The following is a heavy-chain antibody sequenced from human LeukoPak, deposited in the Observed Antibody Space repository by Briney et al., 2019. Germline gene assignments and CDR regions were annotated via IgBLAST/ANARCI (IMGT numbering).Heavy chain of an antibody. CDR1: GFTFTSYW. Sequence: GGSLRLSCAASGFTFTSYWMHWVRQAPGKGLVWVSRINSDGSSTSYADSVKGRFTISRDNAKNTLYLQMNSLRAEDTAVYYCARDRGSRSWFDPWGQGTLVTVSS. CDR3: ARDRGSRSWFDP. V-gene: IGHV3-74*01. D-gene: IGHD1-26*01. J-gene: IGHJ5*02. CDR2: INSDGSST.